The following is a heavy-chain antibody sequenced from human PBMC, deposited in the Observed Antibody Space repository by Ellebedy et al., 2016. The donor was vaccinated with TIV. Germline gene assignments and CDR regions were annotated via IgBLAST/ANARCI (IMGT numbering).Heavy chain of an antibody. J-gene: IGHJ4*02. CDR2: ISGSADTA. V-gene: IGHV3-23*01. CDR1: GLTFSSNT. Sequence: PGGSLRLSCVASGLTFSSNTMSWVRQAPGKGLEWVSTISGSADTANYADSVKGRFTISRDNSKNTLYLQMNSLRAEDTAVYYCAASSWYFYWGQGTLLTDSS. CDR3: AASSWYFY. D-gene: IGHD6-13*01.